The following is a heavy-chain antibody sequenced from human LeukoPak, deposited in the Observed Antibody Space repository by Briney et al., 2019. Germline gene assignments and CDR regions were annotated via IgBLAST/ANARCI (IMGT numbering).Heavy chain of an antibody. CDR1: GVSISSYY. D-gene: IGHD3-10*01. Sequence: SETLSLTCTVSGVSISSYYWSWIPQPPGKGLEWIGYIYYSGSTNYNPSLKSRVTISVDTSKNQFSLKMSSVTAAHTAVYYCARTYYYGSGREYWGQGTLVTVSS. J-gene: IGHJ4*02. CDR3: ARTYYYGSGREY. CDR2: IYYSGST. V-gene: IGHV4-59*08.